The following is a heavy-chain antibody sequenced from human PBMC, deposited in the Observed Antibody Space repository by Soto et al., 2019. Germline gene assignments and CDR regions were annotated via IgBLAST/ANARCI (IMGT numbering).Heavy chain of an antibody. CDR3: ARWWFGEFFDY. D-gene: IGHD3-10*01. Sequence: PSETLSLTCTVSGGSISSSSYYWSWIRQPPGKGLEWIGSIYYSGSTYYNPSLKSRVTISVDTSKNQFSLKLSSVTAADTAVYYCARWWFGEFFDYWGQGTLVTVSS. CDR2: IYYSGST. J-gene: IGHJ4*02. CDR1: GGSISSSSYY. V-gene: IGHV4-39*07.